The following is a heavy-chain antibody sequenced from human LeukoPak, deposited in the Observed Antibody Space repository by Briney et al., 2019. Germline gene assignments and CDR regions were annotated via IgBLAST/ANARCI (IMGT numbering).Heavy chain of an antibody. V-gene: IGHV3-48*04. CDR3: ARDHGSEYDFWSGYLLIYFDY. CDR1: GFTFSSYS. J-gene: IGHJ4*02. CDR2: ISSSSSTI. Sequence: PGGSLRLSCAASGFTFSSYSMNWVRQAPGKGLEWISYISSSSSTIDYADSVKGRFTISRDNAKNSLYLQMNSLRAEDTAVYYCARDHGSEYDFWSGYLLIYFDYWGQGTLVTVSS. D-gene: IGHD3-3*01.